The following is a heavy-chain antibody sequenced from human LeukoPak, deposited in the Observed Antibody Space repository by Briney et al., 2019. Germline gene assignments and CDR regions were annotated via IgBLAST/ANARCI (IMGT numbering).Heavy chain of an antibody. D-gene: IGHD6-13*01. CDR3: XXXPRGATAAYFDY. CDR2: FSPGDSKT. V-gene: IGHV5-51*01. Sequence: GESLKISCKGSGYSFTSYWIGWVRQMPGKGLDWMGIFSPGDSKTRYSPSFQGQVTISADKSISTAYLQWSSLKASDTAIYYCXXXPRGATAAYFDYWGQGTLVTVSS. J-gene: IGHJ4*02. CDR1: GYSFTSYW.